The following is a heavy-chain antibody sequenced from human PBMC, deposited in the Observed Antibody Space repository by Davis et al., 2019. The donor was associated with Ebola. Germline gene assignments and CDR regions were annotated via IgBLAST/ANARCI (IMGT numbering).Heavy chain of an antibody. CDR3: ARYSSTLDFDY. CDR2: ISYDGSNK. J-gene: IGHJ4*02. V-gene: IGHV3-30*03. CDR1: GFTFSSYG. D-gene: IGHD4-23*01. Sequence: GESLKISCAASGFTFSSYGMHWVRQAPGKGLEWVAVISYDGSNKYYADSVKGRFTISRDNAKNSLYLQMNSLRAEDTAVYYCARYSSTLDFDYWGQGTLVTVSS.